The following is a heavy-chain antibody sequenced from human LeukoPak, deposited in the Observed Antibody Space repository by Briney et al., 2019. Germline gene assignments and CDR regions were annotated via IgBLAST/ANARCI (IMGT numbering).Heavy chain of an antibody. CDR3: ATAAGFGEFYYFDY. V-gene: IGHV1-24*01. CDR1: GYTLTELS. CDR2: FDPEDGET. Sequence: ASVKVSCKVSGYTLTELSMHWVRQAPGKGLEWMGGFDPEDGETIYAQKFQGRVTMTEDTSTDTAYMELSSLISEDTAVYYCATAAGFGEFYYFDYWGQGTLVTVSS. D-gene: IGHD3-10*01. J-gene: IGHJ4*02.